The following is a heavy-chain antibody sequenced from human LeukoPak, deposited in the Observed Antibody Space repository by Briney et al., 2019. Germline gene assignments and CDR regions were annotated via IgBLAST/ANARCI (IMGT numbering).Heavy chain of an antibody. V-gene: IGHV4-34*01. CDR2: INHSGST. Sequence: SETLSLTCAVYGGSCSGYYWSWIRQPPGKGLEWIGEINHSGSTNYNPSLKSRVTISVDTSKNQFSLKLSSVTAADTAVYYCARRVGGSYYPGAWFDPWGQGTLVTVSS. CDR3: ARRVGGSYYPGAWFDP. CDR1: GGSCSGYY. J-gene: IGHJ5*02. D-gene: IGHD1-26*01.